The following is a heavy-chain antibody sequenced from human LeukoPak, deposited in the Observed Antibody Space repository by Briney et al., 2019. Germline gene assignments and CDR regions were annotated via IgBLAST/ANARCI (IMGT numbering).Heavy chain of an antibody. CDR1: GFTFSSHW. J-gene: IGHJ2*01. V-gene: IGHV3-74*01. CDR3: ARGKVVAATHYWFFDL. D-gene: IGHD2-15*01. Sequence: GGSLRLSCAASGFTFSSHWMHWVRQAPGKGLLWVLRINTDESGTSYADSVKGRFTISRDNAKNTLHLEMNSLRAEDTAVYYCARGKVVAATHYWFFDLWGRSALVTVSS. CDR2: INTDESGT.